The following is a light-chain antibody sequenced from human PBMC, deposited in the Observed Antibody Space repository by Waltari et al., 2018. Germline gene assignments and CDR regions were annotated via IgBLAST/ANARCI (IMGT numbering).Light chain of an antibody. V-gene: IGKV2-28*01. CDR1: QSLLHSSGNTF. J-gene: IGKJ1*01. Sequence: DIVMTQSPLSLPVNPGEPASISCRSSQSLLHSSGNTFLDWYLQKPGQSPQLLIYLVSNRASGVPDRFSGSGSGTDFTLKISRVEAEDVGVYFCMQARQTPWTFGQGTKVEIK. CDR3: MQARQTPWT. CDR2: LVS.